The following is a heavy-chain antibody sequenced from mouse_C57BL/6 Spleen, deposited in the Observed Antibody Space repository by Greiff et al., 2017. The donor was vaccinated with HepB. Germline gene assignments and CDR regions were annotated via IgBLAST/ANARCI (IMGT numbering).Heavy chain of an antibody. J-gene: IGHJ4*01. D-gene: IGHD2-1*01. CDR3: ARGWYPYYYAMDY. CDR2: INYDGSST. Sequence: EVKVVESEGGLVQPGSSMKLSCTASGFTFSDYYMAWVRQVPEKGLEWVANINYDGSSTYYLDSLKSRFIISRDNAKNILYLQMSSLKSEDTATYYCARGWYPYYYAMDYWGQGTSVTVSS. V-gene: IGHV5-16*01. CDR1: GFTFSDYY.